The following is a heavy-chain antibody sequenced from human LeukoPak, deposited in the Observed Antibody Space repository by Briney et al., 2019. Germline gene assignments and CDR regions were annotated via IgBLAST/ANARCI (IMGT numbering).Heavy chain of an antibody. J-gene: IGHJ4*02. CDR2: INSDGINT. CDR1: GFTFSNYW. Sequence: GGSLRLSCAASGFTFSNYWMHWVRQAPGKGLVWVSRINSDGINTSYADSVKGRFTISRDNAKNTLNLQMNSLRPEDAAVYYCAKAPVTTCRGAFCYPFDYWGLGTLVTVSS. D-gene: IGHD2-15*01. CDR3: AKAPVTTCRGAFCYPFDY. V-gene: IGHV3-74*01.